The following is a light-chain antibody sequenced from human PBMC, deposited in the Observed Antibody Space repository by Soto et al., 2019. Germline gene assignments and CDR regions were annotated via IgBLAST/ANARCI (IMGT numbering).Light chain of an antibody. J-gene: IGKJ4*01. CDR1: QSVSSY. Sequence: EIVLTQSPATLSLSPGERAALSCRANQSVSSYLAWYQQKPGQAPRLLIYDASKRATGIPARFSGSGSGTDFTLTISSLGPEDLAVYFCQQRSNWPSTFGGGTKVEI. V-gene: IGKV3-11*01. CDR3: QQRSNWPST. CDR2: DAS.